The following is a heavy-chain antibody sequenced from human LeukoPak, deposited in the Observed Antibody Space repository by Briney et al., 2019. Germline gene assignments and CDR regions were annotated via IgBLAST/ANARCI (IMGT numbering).Heavy chain of an antibody. CDR1: GFTVSSNY. V-gene: IGHV3-53*01. CDR3: ARDTVGVTDY. D-gene: IGHD2-15*01. Sequence: GGSLRLSCAASGFTVSSNYMSWVRQAPGKGLEWVSVIYSGGSTYYADSVKGRFTISRDNAKNSLYLQMNSLRAEDTALYYCARDTVGVTDYWGQGTLVTVSS. CDR2: IYSGGST. J-gene: IGHJ4*02.